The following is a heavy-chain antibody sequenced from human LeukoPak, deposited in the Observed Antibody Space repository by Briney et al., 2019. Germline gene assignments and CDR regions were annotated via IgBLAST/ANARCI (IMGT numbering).Heavy chain of an antibody. CDR2: ISWNSGSM. V-gene: IGHV3-9*01. CDR1: GFTFDDYA. Sequence: PGGSLRLSCAASGFTFDDYAMHWVRQAPGKGLEWVSGISWNSGSMGYADSVKGRFTISRDNAKNSLYLQMNSLRAEDTALYYCAKDPEGTPNNWFDPWGQGTLVTVSS. J-gene: IGHJ5*02. D-gene: IGHD2-15*01. CDR3: AKDPEGTPNNWFDP.